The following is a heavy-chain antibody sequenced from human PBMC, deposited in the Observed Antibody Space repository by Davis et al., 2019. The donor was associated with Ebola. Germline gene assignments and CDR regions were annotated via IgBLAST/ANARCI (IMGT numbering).Heavy chain of an antibody. CDR3: ARDPLTFIVGAADAFDI. CDR2: IYYSGST. D-gene: IGHD1-26*01. V-gene: IGHV4-30-4*08. Sequence: SETLSLTCTVSGGSISSGDYYWSWIRQHPGKGLEWIGYIYYSGSTHYNPSLKSRVTISVDTSKNQFSLKLSSVTAADTAVYYCARDPLTFIVGAADAFDIWGQGTMVTVSS. CDR1: GGSISSGDYY. J-gene: IGHJ3*02.